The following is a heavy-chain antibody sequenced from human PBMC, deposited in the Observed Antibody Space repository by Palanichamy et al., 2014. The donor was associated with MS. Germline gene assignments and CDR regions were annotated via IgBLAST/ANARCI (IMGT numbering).Heavy chain of an antibody. Sequence: VQLAQSGAEIKKPGESLKISCKTAGHNFATYWVAWVRQVPGKGLEWIGVIYPGDFDTEYSPSFQGQVTISADRSINTVYLQWDSLKASDTATYYCATYYSARWYFDYWGQGTQVTVSS. CDR1: GHNFATYW. J-gene: IGHJ4*02. D-gene: IGHD2-15*01. V-gene: IGHV5-51*01. CDR2: IYPGDFDT. CDR3: ATYYSARWYFDY.